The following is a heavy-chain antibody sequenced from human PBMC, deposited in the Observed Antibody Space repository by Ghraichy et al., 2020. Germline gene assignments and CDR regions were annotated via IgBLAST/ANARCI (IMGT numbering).Heavy chain of an antibody. CDR1: GGTFSSYA. Sequence: SVKVSCKASGGTFSSYAISWVRQAPGQGLEWMGGIIPIFGTANYAQKFQGRVTINADESTSTAYMELSSLRSEDTAVYYCARDPPAGDFWSGYLGAANDAFDIWGQGTMVTVSS. D-gene: IGHD3-3*01. J-gene: IGHJ3*02. CDR2: IIPIFGTA. V-gene: IGHV1-69*13. CDR3: ARDPPAGDFWSGYLGAANDAFDI.